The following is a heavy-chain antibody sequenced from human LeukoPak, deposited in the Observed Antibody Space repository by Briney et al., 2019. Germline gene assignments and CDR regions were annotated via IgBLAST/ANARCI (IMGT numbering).Heavy chain of an antibody. CDR1: GGSISSSSYY. D-gene: IGHD3-22*01. CDR2: IYYSGST. J-gene: IGHJ3*02. CDR3: ARDQAYYYDSSGYSFGDAFDI. V-gene: IGHV4-39*07. Sequence: SETLSLTCTVSGGSISSSSYYWGWIRQPPGKGLEWIGSIYYSGSTYSNPSLKSRVTISVDTSKNQFSLKLSSVTAADTAVYYCARDQAYYYDSSGYSFGDAFDIWGQGTMVTVSS.